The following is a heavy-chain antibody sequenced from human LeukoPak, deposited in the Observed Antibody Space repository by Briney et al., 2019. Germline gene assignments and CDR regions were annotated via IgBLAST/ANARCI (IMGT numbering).Heavy chain of an antibody. D-gene: IGHD2-2*01. V-gene: IGHV3-20*04. CDR1: GFTFDDYG. CDR2: SNWNGGRT. J-gene: IGHJ4*02. CDR3: ARSYAQYCSTASCSHCDH. Sequence: GGSLRLSCAASGFTFDDYGMAWVRQAPGKGLEWVSGSNWNGGRTGDGDSVKGRINISRDNAKNSLYLQMNSLRAEDTAFYYCARSYAQYCSTASCSHCDHWGQGTLVTVSS.